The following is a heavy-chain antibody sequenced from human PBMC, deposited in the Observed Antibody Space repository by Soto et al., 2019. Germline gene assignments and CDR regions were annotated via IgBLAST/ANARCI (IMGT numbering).Heavy chain of an antibody. CDR1: GGTFSSFT. J-gene: IGHJ6*02. CDR3: AKDRRADWESYYYYAMDV. CDR2: IIPRYGTA. V-gene: IGHV1-69*01. D-gene: IGHD1-26*01. Sequence: QVQLVQSGAEVKKPGSSVKVSCKASGGTFSSFTISWVRQAPGQGLEWMGGIIPRYGTANYAPKFQGRVTITADASTRTAYMELSSLRSEDTAVYYCAKDRRADWESYYYYAMDVWGQGTTVTVSS.